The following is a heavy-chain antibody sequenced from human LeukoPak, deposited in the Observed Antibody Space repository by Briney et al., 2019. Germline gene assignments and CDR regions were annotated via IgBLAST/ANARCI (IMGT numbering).Heavy chain of an antibody. V-gene: IGHV5-51*01. CDR2: IYPGDSDT. Sequence: GESLKISCKGSGYSFTSYWIGWVRQMLGKGLEWMGIIYPGDSDTRYSPSFQGQVTISADKSISTAYLQWSSLKASDTAMYYCARLQLYYYDSSGYYSPLDYWGQGTLVTVSS. CDR3: ARLQLYYYDSSGYYSPLDY. D-gene: IGHD3-22*01. J-gene: IGHJ4*02. CDR1: GYSFTSYW.